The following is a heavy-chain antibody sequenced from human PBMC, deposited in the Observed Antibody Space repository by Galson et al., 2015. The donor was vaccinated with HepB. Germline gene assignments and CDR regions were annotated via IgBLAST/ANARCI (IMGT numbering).Heavy chain of an antibody. D-gene: IGHD6-13*01. J-gene: IGHJ5*02. Sequence: SVKVSCKASGYTFTDYYVHWLRQAPGQGPEWMGWINPESGATTYARKFQDRVTMTRDTSNSTAHMELSRLTSDDTAVYFCARDTAPSGSWWLDLWGQGAPITVSS. CDR1: GYTFTDYY. CDR2: INPESGAT. V-gene: IGHV1-2*02. CDR3: ARDTAPSGSWWLDL.